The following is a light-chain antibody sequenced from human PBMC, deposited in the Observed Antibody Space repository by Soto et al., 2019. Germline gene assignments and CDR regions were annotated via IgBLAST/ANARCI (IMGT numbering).Light chain of an antibody. Sequence: ESVLTQSPGTLSLSPGDRATLSCRASQSVSSNSLAWYQQKPDQAPRLLIYGASIRATGIPDRFSGSGSGTDFTLTIRRLEPEDFAMYFCHQYGSSPRTFGQGTKVEIK. CDR1: QSVSSNS. CDR2: GAS. V-gene: IGKV3-20*01. CDR3: HQYGSSPRT. J-gene: IGKJ1*01.